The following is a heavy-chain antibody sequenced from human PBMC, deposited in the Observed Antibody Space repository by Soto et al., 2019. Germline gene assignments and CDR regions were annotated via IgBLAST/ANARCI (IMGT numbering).Heavy chain of an antibody. V-gene: IGHV1-69*13. CDR3: ASQGFYYYGMEV. CDR2: IIPIFGTA. CDR1: GGTFSSYA. J-gene: IGHJ6*02. Sequence: GASVKVSCKASGGTFSSYAISWVRQAPGQGLEWMGGIIPIFGTANYAQKFQGRVTITADESTSTAYMELSSLRSEDTAVYYCASQGFYYYGMEVWGQGTTVTVSS.